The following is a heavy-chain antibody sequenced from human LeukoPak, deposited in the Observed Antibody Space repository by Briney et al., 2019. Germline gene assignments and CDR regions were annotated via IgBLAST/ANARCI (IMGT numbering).Heavy chain of an antibody. V-gene: IGHV4-31*03. Sequence: PPETLSLTCTVSGVSISSGGYYWSWIRQHPGKGLEWIGYIYYSGSTYYNPSLKSRLTISLDTSSNQFSLKLNSVTAADTAVYYCARGPVRDYSNYWGQGTLVTVSS. CDR2: IYYSGST. CDR3: ARGPVRDYSNY. CDR1: GVSISSGGYY. J-gene: IGHJ4*02. D-gene: IGHD4-11*01.